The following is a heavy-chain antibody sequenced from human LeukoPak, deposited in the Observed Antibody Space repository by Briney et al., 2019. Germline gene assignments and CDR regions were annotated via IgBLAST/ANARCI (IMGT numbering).Heavy chain of an antibody. CDR2: INHSGST. CDR3: ARAEGYYDGSGYRGGSASVSY. Sequence: SETLSLTCAVYVGSFSGYYWTWIRQPPGKGLEWIGEINHSGSTNYNPSLKSRVTISVDTSKNQFSLKLSSVTAADTAVYFCARAEGYYDGSGYRGGSASVSYWGQGTLVTVSS. J-gene: IGHJ4*02. V-gene: IGHV4-34*01. D-gene: IGHD3-22*01. CDR1: VGSFSGYY.